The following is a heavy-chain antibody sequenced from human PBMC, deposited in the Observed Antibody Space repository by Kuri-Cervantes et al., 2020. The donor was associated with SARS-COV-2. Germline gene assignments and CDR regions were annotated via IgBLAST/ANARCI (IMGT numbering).Heavy chain of an antibody. CDR3: VRIRAATVIADY. Sequence: SGPTLVKPTQTLTLTCTFSGFSLTTSGMCVAWIRQPPGKALELLARIDWDDDKYYKTSLNTRLSISKDTSKDHVVLTMTNMDPVDTATYYCVRIRAATVIADYWGQGTLVTVSS. CDR2: IDWDDDK. CDR1: GFSLTTSGMC. J-gene: IGHJ4*02. V-gene: IGHV2-70*11. D-gene: IGHD4-11*01.